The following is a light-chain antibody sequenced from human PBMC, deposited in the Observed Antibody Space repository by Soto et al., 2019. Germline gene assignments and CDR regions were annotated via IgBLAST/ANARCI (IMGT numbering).Light chain of an antibody. J-gene: IGKJ2*01. Sequence: EIVLTQSPGTLSLSPGERAALSCRASQSVSSSYLAWYQQKPGQAPRLLIYGASNRATGIPDRFSGTKSGTDFTLTISSLEPEDFAIYYCQQRDNWLFGQGTKVDIK. V-gene: IGKV3D-20*02. CDR3: QQRDNWL. CDR2: GAS. CDR1: QSVSSSY.